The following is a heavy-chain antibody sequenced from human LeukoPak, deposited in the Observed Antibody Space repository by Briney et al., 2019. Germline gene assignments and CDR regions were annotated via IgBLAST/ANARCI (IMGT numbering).Heavy chain of an antibody. CDR3: ARGTGEGYTYGRYYFDY. J-gene: IGHJ4*02. CDR1: GYTFTGYY. V-gene: IGHV1-2*02. Sequence: ASVKVSCKASGYTFTGYYMHWVRQAPGQGLEWMGWINPNSGGTNYAQKFQGRVTMTRDTSISTACVELSRLRSDDTAVYYCARGTGEGYTYGRYYFDYWGQGTLVTVSS. D-gene: IGHD5-18*01. CDR2: INPNSGGT.